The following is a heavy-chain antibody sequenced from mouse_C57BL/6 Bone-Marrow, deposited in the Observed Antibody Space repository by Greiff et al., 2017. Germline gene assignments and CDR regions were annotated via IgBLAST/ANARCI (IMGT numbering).Heavy chain of an antibody. V-gene: IGHV1-26*01. CDR3: ARRSCYYAMDY. J-gene: IGHJ4*01. CDR2: INPNNGGT. Sequence: EVQLQQSGPELVKPGASVKISCKASGYTFTDYYMNWVKQSHGKSLEWIGDINPNNGGTSYNQKFKGKAPLTVDKSSSTAYMELRSLTSEDSAVYYCARRSCYYAMDYWGQGTSVTVSS. CDR1: GYTFTDYY.